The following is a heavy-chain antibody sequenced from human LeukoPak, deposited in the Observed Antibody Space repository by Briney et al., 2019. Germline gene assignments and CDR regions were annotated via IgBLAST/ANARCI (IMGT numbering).Heavy chain of an antibody. Sequence: GGSLRLSCAASGFTFDYYMTWIRQAPGRGLEWISYISNTGDAKWYADSVKGRFTISRDNARNSMYLQMNGLRADDTAVYYCARGGLLRWPDYYYYGMDVWGQGTTVTVSS. CDR3: ARGGLLRWPDYYYYGMDV. V-gene: IGHV3-11*01. J-gene: IGHJ6*02. D-gene: IGHD6-19*01. CDR1: GFTFDYY. CDR2: ISNTGDAK.